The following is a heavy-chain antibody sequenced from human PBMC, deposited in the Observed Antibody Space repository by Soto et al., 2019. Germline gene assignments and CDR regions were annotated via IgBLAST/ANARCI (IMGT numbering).Heavy chain of an antibody. D-gene: IGHD6-6*01. CDR3: AKDLTRQLAYWLDP. Sequence: ASVKVSCKASGFSFTDYYIHCLRQSPGQGLDWMGCINAHSGGTEYAQKFQGRVTLTRDTSIATAYLTLTSLTSDDTALYYCAKDLTRQLAYWLDPWGQGTQVTVSS. CDR1: GFSFTDYY. J-gene: IGHJ5*02. V-gene: IGHV1-2*02. CDR2: INAHSGGT.